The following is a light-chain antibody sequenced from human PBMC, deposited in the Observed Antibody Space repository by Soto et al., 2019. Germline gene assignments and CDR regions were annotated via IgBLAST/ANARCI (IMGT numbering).Light chain of an antibody. CDR2: KAS. Sequence: DIQMTQSPSTLSASVVDRVTITCRASQTIDSWLAWYQQRPGKPPNLLIYKASTLQSGVPSRFSGSGSGTEFTLTISSLQPEDFATYYCQQLNSYPRTFGQGTKVDIK. J-gene: IGKJ1*01. CDR1: QTIDSW. V-gene: IGKV1-5*03. CDR3: QQLNSYPRT.